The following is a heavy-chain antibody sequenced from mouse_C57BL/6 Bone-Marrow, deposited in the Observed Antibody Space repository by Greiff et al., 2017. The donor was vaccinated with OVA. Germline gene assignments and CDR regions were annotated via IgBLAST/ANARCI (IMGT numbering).Heavy chain of an antibody. CDR1: GYTFTSYW. CDR2: IHPNSGST. D-gene: IGHD1-1*01. Sequence: QVQLKQPGAELVKPGASVKLSCKASGYTFTSYWMHWVKQRPGQGLEWIGMIHPNSGSTNYNEKFKSKATLTVDKSSSTAYMQLSSLTSEDSAVYYCARSHYGSSFLDYWGQGTTLTVSS. J-gene: IGHJ2*01. V-gene: IGHV1-64*01. CDR3: ARSHYGSSFLDY.